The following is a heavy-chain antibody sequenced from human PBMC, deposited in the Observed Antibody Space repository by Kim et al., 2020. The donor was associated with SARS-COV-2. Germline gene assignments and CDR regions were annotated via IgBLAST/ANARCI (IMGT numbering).Heavy chain of an antibody. CDR1: GFTFRSYA. CDR3: AKNFYDLWSGYVLYAMDV. V-gene: IGHV3-23*01. J-gene: IGHJ6*02. CDR2: ISGSGGTT. D-gene: IGHD3-3*01. Sequence: GGSLRLSCAASGFTFRSYAMSWVRQAPGKGLEWVSGKGLEWVSSISGSGGTTYSSDSVKGRFTVSRDNSKNTLYLQMNSLRAEDTAIYYCAKNFYDLWSGYVLYAMDVWGQGTTVTVSS.